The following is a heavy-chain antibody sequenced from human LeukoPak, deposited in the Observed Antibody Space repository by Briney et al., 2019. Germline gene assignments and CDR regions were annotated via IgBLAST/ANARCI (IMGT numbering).Heavy chain of an antibody. Sequence: GESLQISCKASGYSFSSYWIGWVRQMPGKGLEWMGIMYPGDSDIRYSPSFQGHVTISADKSISTAYLQWSTLQASDTAMYYCARSTYTSGYSDYWGQGTLVTVSS. D-gene: IGHD6-19*01. V-gene: IGHV5-51*01. CDR1: GYSFSSYW. CDR2: MYPGDSDI. CDR3: ARSTYTSGYSDY. J-gene: IGHJ4*02.